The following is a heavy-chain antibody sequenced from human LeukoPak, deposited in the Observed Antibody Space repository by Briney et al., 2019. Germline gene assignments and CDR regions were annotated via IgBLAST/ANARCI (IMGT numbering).Heavy chain of an antibody. Sequence: GGSLRLSCAASGFTFSAYGINWVRQAPGKGLEWVSYISGSSSAIYYADSVKGRFTISRDNAKNSLYLPMNSLRDEDTAVYYCARKVAATTDFDFWGQGTLVTVSS. CDR1: GFTFSAYG. D-gene: IGHD6-19*01. CDR3: ARKVAATTDFDF. CDR2: ISGSSSAI. V-gene: IGHV3-48*02. J-gene: IGHJ4*02.